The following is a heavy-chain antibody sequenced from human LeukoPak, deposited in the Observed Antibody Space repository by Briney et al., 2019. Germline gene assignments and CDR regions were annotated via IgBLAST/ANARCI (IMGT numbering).Heavy chain of an antibody. V-gene: IGHV1-69*05. CDR2: IIPIFGTA. Sequence: SVKVSCKASGGTFSSYAISWVRQAPGQGLEWMGGIIPIFGTANYAQKFQGRVTITTDESTSTAYMELSSLRSEDTAVYYCARGPYCSGGSCYSPHYYYMDVWGKGTTVTVSS. J-gene: IGHJ6*03. CDR1: GGTFSSYA. D-gene: IGHD2-15*01. CDR3: ARGPYCSGGSCYSPHYYYMDV.